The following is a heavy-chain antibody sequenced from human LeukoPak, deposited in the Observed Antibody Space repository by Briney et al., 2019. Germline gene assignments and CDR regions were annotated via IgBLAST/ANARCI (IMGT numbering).Heavy chain of an antibody. J-gene: IGHJ4*02. CDR2: IVVGSGNT. V-gene: IGHV1-58*01. Sequence: SVKVSCKASGYTFTSSAVQWVRQARGQGLEWIGWIVVGSGNTNYAQKFQERVTINRDMSTSTAYMDLSSLRSEDTAVYYCATYETTTGTKTALGYWGQGTLVTVSS. CDR1: GYTFTSSA. CDR3: ATYETTTGTKTALGY. D-gene: IGHD1-1*01.